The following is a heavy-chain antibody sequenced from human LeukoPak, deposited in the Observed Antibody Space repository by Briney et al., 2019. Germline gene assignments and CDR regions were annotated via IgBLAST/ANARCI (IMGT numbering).Heavy chain of an antibody. CDR1: GFTFSNFW. D-gene: IGHD3-10*01. CDR2: IKVDGSEK. CDR3: ARAGSHWHYVY. V-gene: IGHV3-7*01. Sequence: GGSLRLSCVASGFTFSNFWMSWVRQAPGKGLEWVANIKVDGSEKYYADSVKGRFTISRDNAKNSLSLQMNNLRVEDTAVYYCARAGSHWHYVYWGQGTVVTVSS. J-gene: IGHJ4*02.